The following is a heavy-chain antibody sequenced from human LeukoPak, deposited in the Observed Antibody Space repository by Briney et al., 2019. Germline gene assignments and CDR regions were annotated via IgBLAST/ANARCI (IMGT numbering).Heavy chain of an antibody. CDR1: GSTFSSYA. Sequence: GASVKVSCKASGSTFSSYAISWVRQAPGQGLEWMGRIIPIFGTANYAQKFQGRVTITTDESTSTAYMELSSLRSEDTAVYYCARETCSGGSCYLDYWGQETLVTVSS. CDR2: IIPIFGTA. D-gene: IGHD2-15*01. J-gene: IGHJ4*02. CDR3: ARETCSGGSCYLDY. V-gene: IGHV1-69*05.